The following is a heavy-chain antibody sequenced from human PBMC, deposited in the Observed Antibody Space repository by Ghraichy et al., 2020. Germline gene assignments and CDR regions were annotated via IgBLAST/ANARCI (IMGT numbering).Heavy chain of an antibody. CDR1: GFTFGSYA. D-gene: IGHD2-2*01. J-gene: IGHJ4*02. CDR3: AKDFTTATNCCGDCDC. Sequence: GGSLRLSCAASGFTFGSYAMSWVRQAPGKGLEWVSGIRGSGEDTYYADSVKGRFTISRDNSKNTLSLQLNSLRAEDTAVYFCAKDFTTATNCCGDCDCWGQGTLVTVTS. V-gene: IGHV3-23*01. CDR2: IRGSGEDT.